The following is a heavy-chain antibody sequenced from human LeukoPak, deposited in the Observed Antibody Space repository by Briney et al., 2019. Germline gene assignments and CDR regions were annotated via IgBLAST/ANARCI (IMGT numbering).Heavy chain of an antibody. CDR3: ARGAPDSGSYYVDY. CDR1: GGSISSYY. Sequence: PSETLSLTCTVSGGSISSYYWSWIRQPAGKGLEWIGRIYTSGSTNYNPSLKSRVTMSVDTSKNQFSLKLSSVTAADPAVYYCARGAPDSGSYYVDYWGQGPLVTVSS. V-gene: IGHV4-4*07. CDR2: IYTSGST. D-gene: IGHD1-26*01. J-gene: IGHJ4*02.